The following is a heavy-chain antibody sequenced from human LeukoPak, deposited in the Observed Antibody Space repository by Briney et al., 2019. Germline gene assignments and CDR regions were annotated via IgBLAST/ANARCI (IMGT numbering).Heavy chain of an antibody. D-gene: IGHD5-24*01. V-gene: IGHV4-39*01. CDR2: IFYSGNT. J-gene: IGHJ4*02. Sequence: SETLSLTCTVSGGSINSSSYYWGWIRQPPGKGLEWIGSIFYSGNTYDNPSLKSRFTISVDTYKNEFSLKVKSVTAADTAVYYCARHRSKWLQSSFDYWGQGTLVTVSS. CDR3: ARHRSKWLQSSFDY. CDR1: GGSINSSSYY.